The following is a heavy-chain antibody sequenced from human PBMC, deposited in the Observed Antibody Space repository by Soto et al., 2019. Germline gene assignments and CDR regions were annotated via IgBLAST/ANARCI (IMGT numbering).Heavy chain of an antibody. D-gene: IGHD7-27*01. Sequence: PRLSCAASGFTFSSYAMSWVRQAPGKGLEWVSAISGSGGSTYYADSVKGRFTISRDNSKNTLYLQMNSLRAEDTAVYYCAISNWGIYYYYGMDVWGQGTTVTVSS. J-gene: IGHJ6*02. CDR2: ISGSGGST. CDR3: AISNWGIYYYYGMDV. V-gene: IGHV3-23*01. CDR1: GFTFSSYA.